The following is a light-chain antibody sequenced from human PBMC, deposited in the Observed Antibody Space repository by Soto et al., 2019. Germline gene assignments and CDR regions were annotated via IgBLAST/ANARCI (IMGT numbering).Light chain of an antibody. J-gene: IGLJ1*01. Sequence: QPASVSGSPGQSITISCIGTSSDIGTYTRVSWYQQPPGTAPKLIIYEVNNRPSGVPDRFSGSKSGNTASLIISGLQAEDEAGYYCNSFTTSNTYVFGTGTKVTVL. CDR1: SSDIGTYTR. CDR2: EVN. V-gene: IGLV2-18*02. CDR3: NSFTTSNTYV.